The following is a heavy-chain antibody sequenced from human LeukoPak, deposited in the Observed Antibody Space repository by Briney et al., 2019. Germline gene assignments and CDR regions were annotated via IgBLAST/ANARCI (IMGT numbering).Heavy chain of an antibody. J-gene: IGHJ3*02. Sequence: ASVKVSCKPSGYTFTNYYMHWLRQAPGQGLEWMGWISAYNGKTDYAQNLQGRVTMTTDTSTSTAYMELRSLTPDDTAVYFCARDDSSGWYMGDDVFDIWGQGTMVTVSA. V-gene: IGHV1-18*04. CDR1: GYTFTNYY. CDR3: ARDDSSGWYMGDDVFDI. CDR2: ISAYNGKT. D-gene: IGHD6-13*01.